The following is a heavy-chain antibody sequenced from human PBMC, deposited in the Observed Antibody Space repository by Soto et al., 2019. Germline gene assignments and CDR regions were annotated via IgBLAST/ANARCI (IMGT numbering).Heavy chain of an antibody. CDR1: GDSNNSYY. V-gene: IGHV4-59*04. J-gene: IGHJ4*02. Sequence: TSETLSLTCTVSGDSNNSYYWSWIRQSPGKGLEWIGYIYHSGSTYYNPSLKSRVTISVDRSKNQFSLKLSSVTAADTAVYYCAGSGYYPNYFDYWGQGTLVTVSS. CDR3: AGSGYYPNYFDY. CDR2: IYHSGST. D-gene: IGHD3-22*01.